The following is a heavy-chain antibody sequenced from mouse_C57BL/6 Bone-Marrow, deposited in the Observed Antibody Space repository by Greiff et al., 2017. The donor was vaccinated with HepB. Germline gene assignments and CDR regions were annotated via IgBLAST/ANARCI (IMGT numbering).Heavy chain of an antibody. CDR2: IDPSDSYT. J-gene: IGHJ4*01. CDR3: ARRGYYNYAMDY. D-gene: IGHD2-12*01. Sequence: QVQLQQPGAELVMPGASVKLSCKASGYTFTSYWMHWVKQRPGQGLEWIGEIDPSDSYTNYNQKFKGKSTLTVDKSSSTAYMQLSSLTSEDSAVDYCARRGYYNYAMDYWGQGTSVTVSS. CDR1: GYTFTSYW. V-gene: IGHV1-69*01.